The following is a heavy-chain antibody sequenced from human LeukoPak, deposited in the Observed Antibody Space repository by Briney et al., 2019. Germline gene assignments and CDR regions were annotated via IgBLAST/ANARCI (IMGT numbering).Heavy chain of an antibody. Sequence: GGSLRLSCTASGFTFSNYAMNWVRQAPGKGLEWVSGISGSGARTYFAVSVKGRFTISRDNSRNTQYLRMNILRAEDTAVYYCAKGTVTLAGDDAFDVWGQGTMVTVSS. V-gene: IGHV3-23*01. CDR2: ISGSGART. J-gene: IGHJ3*01. CDR1: GFTFSNYA. D-gene: IGHD6-19*01. CDR3: AKGTVTLAGDDAFDV.